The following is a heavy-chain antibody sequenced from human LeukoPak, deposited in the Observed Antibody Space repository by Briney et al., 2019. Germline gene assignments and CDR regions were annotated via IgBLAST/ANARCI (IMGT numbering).Heavy chain of an antibody. V-gene: IGHV1-69*04. Sequence: AASVTVSCKASGGTFSSYAISWVRQAPGQGLEWMGRIIPILGIANYAQKFQGRVTITADKSTSTAYMELSSLRSEDTAVYYCARDRRVYYYDSSGSNYFDYWGQGTLVTVSS. J-gene: IGHJ4*02. CDR1: GGTFSSYA. CDR2: IIPILGIA. CDR3: ARDRRVYYYDSSGSNYFDY. D-gene: IGHD3-22*01.